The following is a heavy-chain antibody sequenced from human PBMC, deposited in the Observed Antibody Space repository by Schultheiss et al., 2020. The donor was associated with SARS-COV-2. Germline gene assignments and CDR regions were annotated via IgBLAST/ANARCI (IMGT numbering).Heavy chain of an antibody. D-gene: IGHD1-7*01. CDR1: GFTFSGHA. CDR3: ARAKDPNWNYARPFDP. CDR2: IGGGRGDR. Sequence: GGSLRLSCAASGFTFSGHAMTWVRQAPGKGLEWVSGIGGGRGDRYYADSVRGRFAISRDNSKNTLFLQLNSLRREDTAVYYCARAKDPNWNYARPFDPWGQGTLVTVSS. V-gene: IGHV3-23*01. J-gene: IGHJ5*02.